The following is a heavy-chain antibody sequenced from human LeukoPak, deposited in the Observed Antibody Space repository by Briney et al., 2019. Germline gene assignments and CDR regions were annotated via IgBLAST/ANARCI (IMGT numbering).Heavy chain of an antibody. Sequence: ASVKVSCKASGYTFTSYYMHWVRQAPGQGLEWMGWINPNSGGTNYAQKFQGRVTMTRDTSISTAYMELSRLRSDDTAAYYCARGYYYGSGVELDYWGQGTLVTVSS. CDR3: ARGYYYGSGVELDY. CDR2: INPNSGGT. V-gene: IGHV1-2*02. CDR1: GYTFTSYY. D-gene: IGHD3-10*01. J-gene: IGHJ4*02.